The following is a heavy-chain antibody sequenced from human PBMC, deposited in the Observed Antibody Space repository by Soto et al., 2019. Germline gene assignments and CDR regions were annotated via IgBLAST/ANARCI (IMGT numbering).Heavy chain of an antibody. Sequence: LRLSCAASGFTFSNAWMSWVRQAPGKGMEWVGRIKSKTDGGTTDYAAPVKGRFTISRDDSKNTLYLQMNSLKTEDTAVYYCTTDLSLGYCSGGSCYNYFDYFDYWGQGTLVTVSS. J-gene: IGHJ4*02. CDR1: GFTFSNAW. CDR2: IKSKTDGGTT. D-gene: IGHD2-15*01. CDR3: TTDLSLGYCSGGSCYNYFDYFDY. V-gene: IGHV3-15*01.